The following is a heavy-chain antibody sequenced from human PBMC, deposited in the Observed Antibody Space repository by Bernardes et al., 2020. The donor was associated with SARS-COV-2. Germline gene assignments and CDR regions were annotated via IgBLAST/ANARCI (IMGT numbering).Heavy chain of an antibody. J-gene: IGHJ4*02. CDR1: EFTLGSYS. CDR3: TRGLELELITWFDY. V-gene: IGHV3-48*01. CDR2: ISSSSSTI. Sequence: GGSLRLSCAASEFTLGSYSMNWVRQAPGEGLECVSYISSSSSTIYYADSVEGRFTISRDNSKNTLYLLMNSLRTDDTAVYYCTRGLELELITWFDYWGQGTLVTVSS. D-gene: IGHD1-7*01.